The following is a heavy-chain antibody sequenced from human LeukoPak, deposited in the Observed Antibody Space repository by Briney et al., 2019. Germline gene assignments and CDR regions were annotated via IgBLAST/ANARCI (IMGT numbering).Heavy chain of an antibody. CDR3: ARVHIAAAADFDY. V-gene: IGHV3-74*01. CDR1: GFTFSSYW. D-gene: IGHD6-13*01. CDR2: INSEGSST. J-gene: IGHJ4*02. Sequence: GGSLRLSCAASGFTFSSYWMHWVRQAPGKGLVWVSRINSEGSSTSYADSVKGRFTISRDNAKNTLYLQMNSLRAEDTAVYYCARVHIAAAADFDYWGQGTLVTVSS.